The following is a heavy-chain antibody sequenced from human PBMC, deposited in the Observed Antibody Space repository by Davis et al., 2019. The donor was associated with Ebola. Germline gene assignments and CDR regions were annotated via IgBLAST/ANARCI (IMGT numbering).Heavy chain of an antibody. CDR1: GFTFSSYA. CDR3: ARDYYGSGSYYNYYYYGMDV. CDR2: ISYDGSNK. D-gene: IGHD3-10*01. J-gene: IGHJ6*02. Sequence: PGGSLRLSCAASGFTFSSYAMHWVRQAPGKGLEWVAVISYDGSNKYYADSVKGRFTISRDNSKNTLYLQMNSLRAEDTAVYYCARDYYGSGSYYNYYYYGMDVWGQGTTVTVSS. V-gene: IGHV3-30-3*01.